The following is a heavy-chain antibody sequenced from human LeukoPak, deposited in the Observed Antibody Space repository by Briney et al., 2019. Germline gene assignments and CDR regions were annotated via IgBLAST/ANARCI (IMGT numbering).Heavy chain of an antibody. CDR2: ISSSSSYI. J-gene: IGHJ6*02. D-gene: IGHD1-26*01. CDR3: AKDIGVVGGYYYYYYGMDV. CDR1: GFTFSSYS. Sequence: GGSLRLSCAASGFTFSSYSMNWVRQAPGKGLEWVSSISSSSSYIYYADSVKGRFTISRDNAKNSLYLQMNSLRAEDTAVYYCAKDIGVVGGYYYYYYGMDVWGQGTTVTVSS. V-gene: IGHV3-21*01.